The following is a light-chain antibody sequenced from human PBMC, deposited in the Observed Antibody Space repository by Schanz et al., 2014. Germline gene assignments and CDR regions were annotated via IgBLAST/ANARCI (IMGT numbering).Light chain of an antibody. CDR1: QSVGNW. J-gene: IGKJ5*01. Sequence: EVVLTQSPATLSLSPGERATLSCRASQSVGNWLAWYQQRPGQAPRLVVYDASSRATGIPVRFSGSGSGTDFTLTISSLEPEDFAVYYCQQRSNWPPITFGQGTRLEIK. V-gene: IGKV3-11*01. CDR3: QQRSNWPPIT. CDR2: DAS.